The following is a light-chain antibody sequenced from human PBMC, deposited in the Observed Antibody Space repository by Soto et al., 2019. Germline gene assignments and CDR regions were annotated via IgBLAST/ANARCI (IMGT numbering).Light chain of an antibody. CDR2: GAS. J-gene: IGKJ1*01. Sequence: EIVMTQSPATLSVSPGERATLSCRASRSFSNNLAWYQQKPGQAPRLLIYGASTRATGIPARFSGSGSGTEFTLTISSLQSEDFAVYYCQQYNDWPGTFGQGTKVEIK. CDR1: RSFSNN. CDR3: QQYNDWPGT. V-gene: IGKV3-15*01.